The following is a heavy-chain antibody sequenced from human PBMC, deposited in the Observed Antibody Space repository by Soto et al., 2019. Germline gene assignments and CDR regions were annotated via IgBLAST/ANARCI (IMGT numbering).Heavy chain of an antibody. CDR1: GGSVSSGSYY. CDR2: IYYSGST. V-gene: IGHV4-61*01. D-gene: IGHD5-12*01. Sequence: QVQLQESGPGLVKPSETLSLTCTVSGGSVSSGSYYWSWIRQPPGKGLEWIGYIYYSGSTNYNPSLRSRVTISVDTSKNQFSRKLSSVTAADTAVYYCASGRVATINAYYYYYGMDVWGQGTTVTVSS. J-gene: IGHJ6*02. CDR3: ASGRVATINAYYYYYGMDV.